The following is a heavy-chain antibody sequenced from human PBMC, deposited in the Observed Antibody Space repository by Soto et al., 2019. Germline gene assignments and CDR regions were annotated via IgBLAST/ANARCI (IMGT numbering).Heavy chain of an antibody. CDR3: ARFCYLDWFDP. CDR1: GGSISSGGYS. D-gene: IGHD2-21*01. V-gene: IGHV4-30-2*01. J-gene: IGHJ5*02. Sequence: QPQLQESGSGLVKPSQTLSLTCAVSGGSISSGGYSWSWIRQPPGKGLEWIGYIYHSGSTYYNPSLKGRVTISVDRAKNQFSLKLSSVSAADTAVYYCARFCYLDWFDPWGQGTLVTVSS. CDR2: IYHSGST.